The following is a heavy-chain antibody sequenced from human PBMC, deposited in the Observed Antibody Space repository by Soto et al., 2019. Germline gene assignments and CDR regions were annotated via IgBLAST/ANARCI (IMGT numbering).Heavy chain of an antibody. CDR3: ARGFLTGYHY. CDR1: GGSINSYY. V-gene: IGHV4-59*01. Sequence: PSETLSLTCTVSGGSINSYYWNWIRQPPGKGLEWIGYIYYRGSTNYNPSLKSRVNISEDTSKNQFSLKLSSVTAADTAVYYCARGFLTGYHYWGQGILVTVSS. D-gene: IGHD3-9*01. J-gene: IGHJ4*02. CDR2: IYYRGST.